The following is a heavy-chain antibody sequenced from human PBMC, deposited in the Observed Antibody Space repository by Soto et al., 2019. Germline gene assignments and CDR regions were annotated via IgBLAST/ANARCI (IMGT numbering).Heavy chain of an antibody. J-gene: IGHJ6*02. Sequence: QVQLVECGGGVVQPGRSLRLSCAASGFTFSSYAMHWVRQAPGKGLEWVAVISYDGSNKYYADSVKGRFTISRDNSKNTLYLQMNSLRAEDTAVYYCARLMTTVTSTYYYYGMDVWGQAPTVTVSS. CDR2: ISYDGSNK. CDR3: ARLMTTVTSTYYYYGMDV. CDR1: GFTFSSYA. D-gene: IGHD4-17*01. V-gene: IGHV3-30-3*01.